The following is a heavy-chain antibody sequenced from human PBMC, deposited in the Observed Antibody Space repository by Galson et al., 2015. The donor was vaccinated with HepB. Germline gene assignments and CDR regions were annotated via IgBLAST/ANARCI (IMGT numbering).Heavy chain of an antibody. J-gene: IGHJ4*02. Sequence: QSGAEVKKPGESLKTSCKASGYTFTDNYMHWVRQAPGQGLEWVGWINPNRGGTNYAQKFQGRVTLTRDTSISTAFMEVSRLRSDDTAVYYCARSVVPAAMIDYWGQGTLVTVSS. V-gene: IGHV1-2*02. CDR1: GYTFTDNY. D-gene: IGHD2-2*01. CDR3: ARSVVPAAMIDY. CDR2: INPNRGGT.